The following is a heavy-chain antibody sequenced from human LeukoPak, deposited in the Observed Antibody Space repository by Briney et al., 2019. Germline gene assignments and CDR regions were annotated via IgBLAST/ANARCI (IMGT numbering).Heavy chain of an antibody. CDR1: GGSISSGGYY. CDR3: ARDLCDGGDCCTFDY. D-gene: IGHD2-21*02. CDR2: IYYSGST. Sequence: SETLSLTCTVSGGSISSGGYYWSWIRQHPGKGLEWIGYIYYSGSTYYNPSLKSRVTISVDTSKNQFSLKLSSVTAADTAVYYCARDLCDGGDCCTFDYWGQGTLVTVSS. J-gene: IGHJ4*02. V-gene: IGHV4-31*03.